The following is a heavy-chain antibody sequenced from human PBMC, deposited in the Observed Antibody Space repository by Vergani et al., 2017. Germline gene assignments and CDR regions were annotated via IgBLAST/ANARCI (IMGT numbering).Heavy chain of an antibody. D-gene: IGHD3-10*01. CDR3: ARDPIITMVRDSLTPQ. V-gene: IGHV3-48*03. J-gene: IGHJ4*02. Sequence: EVQLLESGGGLVQPGGSLRLSCAASGFTFSSYAMSWVRQAPGKGLEWVSYISSSGSTIYYADSVKGRFTISRDNAKNSLYLQMNSLRAEDTAVYYCARDPIITMVRDSLTPQWGQGTLVTVSS. CDR1: GFTFSSYA. CDR2: ISSSGSTI.